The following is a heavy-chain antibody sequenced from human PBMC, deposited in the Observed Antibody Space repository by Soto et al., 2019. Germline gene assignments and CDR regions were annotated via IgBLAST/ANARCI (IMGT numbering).Heavy chain of an antibody. CDR1: GFTFDDYA. CDR3: AKDPSPIAAREFDY. Sequence: GGSLRLSCAASGFTFDDYAMHWVRQAPGKGLEWVSGISWNSGSIGYADSVKGRFTISRDNAKNSLYLQMNSLRAEDTALYYCAKDPSPIAAREFDYWGQGTLVTVSS. J-gene: IGHJ4*02. V-gene: IGHV3-9*01. CDR2: ISWNSGSI. D-gene: IGHD6-6*01.